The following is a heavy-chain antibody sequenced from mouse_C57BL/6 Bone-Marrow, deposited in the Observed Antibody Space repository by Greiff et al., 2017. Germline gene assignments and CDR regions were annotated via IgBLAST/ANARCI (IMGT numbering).Heavy chain of an antibody. CDR2: IYPRSGNT. CDR3: ARGGYLGFDY. CDR1: GYTFTSYG. J-gene: IGHJ2*01. Sequence: QVQLQQSGAELARPGASVKLSCKASGYTFTSYGISWVKQRPGQGLEWIGEIYPRSGNTYYNEKFKGKATLTADKSSSTAYLELRSLTSEDSAVYFCARGGYLGFDYWGQGTTLTVSS. V-gene: IGHV1-81*01. D-gene: IGHD2-2*01.